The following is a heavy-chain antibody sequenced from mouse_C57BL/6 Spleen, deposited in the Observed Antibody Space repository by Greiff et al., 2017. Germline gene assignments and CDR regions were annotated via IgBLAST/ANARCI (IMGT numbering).Heavy chain of an antibody. Sequence: QVQLQQSGAELMKPGASVKLSCKATGYTFTGYWIEWVKQRPGHGLEWIGEILPGSGSTNYNEKFKGKAKLTADTSSNTAYMQLSSLTTEDSAIYDCARRATVIARWYFDVRGTETTVTVSS. CDR2: ILPGSGST. D-gene: IGHD1-1*01. V-gene: IGHV1-9*01. CDR1: GYTFTGYW. CDR3: ARRATVIARWYFDV. J-gene: IGHJ1*03.